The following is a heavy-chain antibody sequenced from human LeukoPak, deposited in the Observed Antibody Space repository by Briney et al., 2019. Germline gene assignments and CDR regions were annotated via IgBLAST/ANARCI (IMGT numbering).Heavy chain of an antibody. CDR3: AKPVPDIVVVVAAPLTE. V-gene: IGHV3-30*18. CDR2: ISYDGSNK. D-gene: IGHD2-15*01. J-gene: IGHJ4*02. Sequence: GGSLRLSCAASGFTFSSYGMRWVRQAPGKGLEWVAVISYDGSNKYYADSVKGRFTISRDNSKNTLYLQMSSLRAEDTAVYYCAKPVPDIVVVVAAPLTEWGQGTLVTVSS. CDR1: GFTFSSYG.